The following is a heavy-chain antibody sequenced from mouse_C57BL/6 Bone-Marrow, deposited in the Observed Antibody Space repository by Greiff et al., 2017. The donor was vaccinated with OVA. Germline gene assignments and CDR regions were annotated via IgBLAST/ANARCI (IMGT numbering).Heavy chain of an antibody. CDR2: IDPENGDT. Sequence: EVQLQQSGAELVRPGASVKLSCTASGFNFKDDYMHWVKQRPEQGLEWIGWIDPENGDTEYASKFQGKATITADTSSNTAYLQLSSLTSEDTAVDYCTSSPLYGGRSYDYWGQGTTLTVSS. D-gene: IGHD1-1*01. J-gene: IGHJ2*01. CDR1: GFNFKDDY. CDR3: TSSPLYGGRSYDY. V-gene: IGHV14-4*01.